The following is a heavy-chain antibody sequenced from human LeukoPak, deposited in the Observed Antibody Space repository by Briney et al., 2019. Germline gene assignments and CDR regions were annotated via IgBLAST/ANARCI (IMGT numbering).Heavy chain of an antibody. D-gene: IGHD3-22*01. Sequence: SETLSLTCTVSVGSISRSRDYWGWIRQPPGKGLEWHGSIYYSESTYYNPSLKSRVTISGDTSKNRSSLKLRSVTAADTAMYYCARDNQYNSDRSDYGGTNFDYWGQGTLVTVSS. CDR1: VGSISRSRDY. CDR2: IYYSEST. J-gene: IGHJ4*02. V-gene: IGHV4-39*07. CDR3: ARDNQYNSDRSDYGGTNFDY.